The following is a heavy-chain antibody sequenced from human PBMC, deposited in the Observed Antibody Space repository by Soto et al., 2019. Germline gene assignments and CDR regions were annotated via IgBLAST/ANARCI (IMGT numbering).Heavy chain of an antibody. J-gene: IGHJ3*02. CDR1: GYTFTSYG. CDR3: ARGGYYYDSSGYLFVDAFDI. V-gene: IGHV1-18*01. Sequence: GASVKVSCKASGYTFTSYGISWVRQAPGQGLEWMGWISAYNGNTNYAQKLQGRVTMTTDTSTSTAYMELRSLRSDDTAVYYCARGGYYYDSSGYLFVDAFDIWGQGTMVTVSS. CDR2: ISAYNGNT. D-gene: IGHD3-22*01.